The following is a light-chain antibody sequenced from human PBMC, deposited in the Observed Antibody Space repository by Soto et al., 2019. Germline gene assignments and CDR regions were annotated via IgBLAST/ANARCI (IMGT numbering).Light chain of an antibody. V-gene: IGKV1-5*01. J-gene: IGKJ1*01. CDR3: QQYNSYSGT. CDR1: QSISNW. Sequence: DIQLTHSPSTLSASVGDRVTITCRASQSISNWLAWYQQKPGKAPKLLIFDASSLESGVPSRFSGSGSGTEFTLTISSLQPDDFATYYCQQYNSYSGTFGQGTKVDIK. CDR2: DAS.